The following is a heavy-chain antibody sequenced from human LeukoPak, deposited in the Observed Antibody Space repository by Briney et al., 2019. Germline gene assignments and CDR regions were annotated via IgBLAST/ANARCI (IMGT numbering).Heavy chain of an antibody. CDR2: IIPIFGTA. J-gene: IGHJ6*03. Sequence: SVKVSCKVSGYTLTELSMHWVRQAPGQGLEWMGRIIPIFGTANYAQKFQGRVTITTDESTSTAYMELSSLRSEDTAVYYCARDGPYSSSWSYYYYYYMDVWGKGTTVTVSS. CDR1: GYTLTELS. V-gene: IGHV1-69*05. CDR3: ARDGPYSSSWSYYYYYYMDV. D-gene: IGHD6-13*01.